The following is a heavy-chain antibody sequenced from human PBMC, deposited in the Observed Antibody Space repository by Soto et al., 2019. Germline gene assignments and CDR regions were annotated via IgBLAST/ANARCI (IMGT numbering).Heavy chain of an antibody. CDR2: ISGGDGST. Sequence: EVLLLESGGGLVQPGGSLRLSCAASGFTISSYAMSWVRQAPGKGLEWVSGISGGDGSTSYVASLKGRFTTSRATSKNPLYLQMTSLTVSDTAVYYCSTGGGAYWGQRTLVTVSS. CDR1: GFTISSYA. V-gene: IGHV3-23*01. CDR3: STGGGAY. J-gene: IGHJ4*02. D-gene: IGHD3-10*01.